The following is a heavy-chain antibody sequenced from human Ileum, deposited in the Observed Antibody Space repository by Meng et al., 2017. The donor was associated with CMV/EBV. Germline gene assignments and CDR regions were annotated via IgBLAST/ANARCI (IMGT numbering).Heavy chain of an antibody. Sequence: GGSLRLSCAVSGFTFSDYAMHWVRQPPGKGLEWVSVTSHNGGNKYYADSVKGRFTISRDNSQNRLYLKMHSLRSEDTAMYYFASAQFCSTTTCLSTFNSWGQGTLVTVSS. V-gene: IGHV3-30-3*01. J-gene: IGHJ4*02. CDR2: TSHNGGNK. CDR3: ASAQFCSTTTCLSTFNS. CDR1: GFTFSDYA. D-gene: IGHD2-2*01.